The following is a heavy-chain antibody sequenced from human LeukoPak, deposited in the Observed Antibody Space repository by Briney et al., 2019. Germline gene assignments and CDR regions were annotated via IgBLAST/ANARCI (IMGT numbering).Heavy chain of an antibody. V-gene: IGHV4-34*01. CDR2: INHSGST. CDR3: ARNGGEYYDSSGYYFVVDY. CDR1: GGSFSGYY. Sequence: PSETLSLTCAVYGGSFSGYYWSWIRQPPGKGLEWIGEINHSGSTNYNPSLKSRATISVDTSKNQFSLKLSSVTAADTAVYYCARNGGEYYDSSGYYFVVDYWGQGTLVTVSS. D-gene: IGHD3-22*01. J-gene: IGHJ4*02.